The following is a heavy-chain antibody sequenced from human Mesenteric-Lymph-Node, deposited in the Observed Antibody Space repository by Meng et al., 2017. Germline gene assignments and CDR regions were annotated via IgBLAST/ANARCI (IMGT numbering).Heavy chain of an antibody. CDR2: IYYSGST. CDR3: AGGGVVATMAV. D-gene: IGHD5-12*01. V-gene: IGHV4-59*01. CDR1: GVSISSNF. J-gene: IGHJ6*02. Sequence: SETLSLTCTVSGVSISSNFWSWIRQPPGKGLEWIGYIYYSGSTNYNPSLKSRVTISVDTSKNQFSLKLSSVTAADTAVYYCAGGGVVATMAVWGQGTTVTVSS.